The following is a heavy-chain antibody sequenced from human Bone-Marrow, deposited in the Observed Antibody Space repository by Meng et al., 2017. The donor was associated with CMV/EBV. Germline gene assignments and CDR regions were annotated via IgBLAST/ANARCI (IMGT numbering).Heavy chain of an antibody. CDR3: ARCCRINGPRWFDP. CDR2: INPNSGGT. Sequence: ASVKVSCKASGYTFTGYYMHWVRQAPGQGLEWMGWINPNSGGTNYAQKFQGRVTMTRDTSISTVYMELGSLRSDDTAVYYCARCCRINGPRWFDPWGQGTPVTVSS. CDR1: GYTFTGYY. D-gene: IGHD1-14*01. V-gene: IGHV1-2*02. J-gene: IGHJ5*02.